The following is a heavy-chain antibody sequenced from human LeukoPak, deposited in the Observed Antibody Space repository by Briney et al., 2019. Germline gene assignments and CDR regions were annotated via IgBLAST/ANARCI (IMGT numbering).Heavy chain of an antibody. Sequence: GGSLRLSCAASGFTFSSYWMSWVRQAPGKGLEWVSIIYSGGSTFYADSVKGRFTISRDNSKNTLYLQMNSLRAEDTAVYYCARGGSYLSAFDIWGQGTMVTVSS. CDR1: GFTFSSYW. CDR2: IYSGGST. CDR3: ARGGSYLSAFDI. D-gene: IGHD1-26*01. J-gene: IGHJ3*02. V-gene: IGHV3-53*01.